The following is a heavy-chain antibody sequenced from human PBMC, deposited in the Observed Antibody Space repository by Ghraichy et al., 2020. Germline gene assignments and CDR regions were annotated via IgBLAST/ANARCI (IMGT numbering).Heavy chain of an antibody. J-gene: IGHJ4*02. Sequence: GGSLRLSCAASGFTFSSYSMNWVRQAPGKGLEWVSSISSSSSYIYYADSVKGRFTISRDNAKNSLYLQMNSLRAEDMAVYYCARYRGRYSSGWYDYWGQGTLVTISS. V-gene: IGHV3-21*01. CDR1: GFTFSSYS. CDR3: ARYRGRYSSGWYDY. D-gene: IGHD6-19*01. CDR2: ISSSSSYI.